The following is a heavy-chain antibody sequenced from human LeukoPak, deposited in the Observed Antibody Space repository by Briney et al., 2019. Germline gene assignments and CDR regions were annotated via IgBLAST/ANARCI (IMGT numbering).Heavy chain of an antibody. V-gene: IGHV3-53*01. CDR3: ARLHRRQFISFDY. J-gene: IGHJ4*02. CDR1: GFTVSNTY. Sequence: GGSLRLSCAASGFTVSNTYMSWVRQAPGEGLEWVSAIYSEGSTYYLDSVRGRFTISRDSSNNTLYLQMNSLRAEDTAVYYCARLHRRQFISFDYWGQGTLITVS. D-gene: IGHD4-11*01. CDR2: IYSEGST.